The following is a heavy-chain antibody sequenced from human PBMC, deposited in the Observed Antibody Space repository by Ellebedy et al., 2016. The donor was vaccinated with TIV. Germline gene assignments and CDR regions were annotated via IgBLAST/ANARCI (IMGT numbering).Heavy chain of an antibody. CDR2: IYHSGSA. CDR1: GGSISSSGYS. CDR3: AREVWGHWYFDL. D-gene: IGHD3-16*01. J-gene: IGHJ2*01. V-gene: IGHV4-30-2*01. Sequence: SETLSLXCAVSGGSISSSGYSWSWTRQPPGKGLEWVGYIYHSGSASYNPSLKSRVTISVDRSKKQFSLKLSSVTGADTAVYYCAREVWGHWYFDLWGRGTLVTVSS.